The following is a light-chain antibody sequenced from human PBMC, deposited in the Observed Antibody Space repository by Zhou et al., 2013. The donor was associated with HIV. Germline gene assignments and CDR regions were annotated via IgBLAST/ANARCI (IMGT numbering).Light chain of an antibody. Sequence: DIQMTQSPSSLSASVGDRVTITCRASQGISNSLAWYQQKPGKAPKLLIYDASNLETGVPSRFSGSGSGTDFTFTISSLQPEDIATYYCQQYDNLPTFGQGTKVEIK. V-gene: IGKV1-33*01. J-gene: IGKJ1*01. CDR3: QQYDNLPT. CDR1: QGISNS. CDR2: DAS.